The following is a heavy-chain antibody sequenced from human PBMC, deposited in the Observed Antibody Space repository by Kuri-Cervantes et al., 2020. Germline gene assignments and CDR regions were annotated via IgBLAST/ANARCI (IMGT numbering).Heavy chain of an antibody. D-gene: IGHD6-13*01. J-gene: IGHJ6*02. Sequence: SETLSLTCTVSGGSISSSSYYWGWIRQPPGKGLEWIGYIYYSGSTNYNPSLKSRVTISVDTSKNQFSLKLSSVTAADTAVYYCARDRKVNLGSSSWYLPYYYYGMDVWGQGTTVTVSS. CDR2: IYYSGST. CDR1: GGSISSSSYY. CDR3: ARDRKVNLGSSSWYLPYYYYGMDV. V-gene: IGHV4-61*01.